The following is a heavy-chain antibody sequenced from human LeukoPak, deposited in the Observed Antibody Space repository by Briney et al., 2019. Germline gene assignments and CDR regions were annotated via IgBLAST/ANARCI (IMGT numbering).Heavy chain of an antibody. J-gene: IGHJ3*02. Sequence: SGGSLRLSCAASGFTFSSYAMHWVRQAPGKGLEWVAVISYDGSNKYYADSVKGRFTISRDNSKNTLYLQMNSLRAEDTAVYYCARDSLNYYDSSGYHDAFDIWGQGTMVTVSS. CDR2: ISYDGSNK. CDR3: ARDSLNYYDSSGYHDAFDI. CDR1: GFTFSSYA. V-gene: IGHV3-30-3*01. D-gene: IGHD3-22*01.